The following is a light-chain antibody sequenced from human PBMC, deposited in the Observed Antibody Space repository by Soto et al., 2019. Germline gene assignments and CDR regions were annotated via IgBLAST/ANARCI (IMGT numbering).Light chain of an antibody. V-gene: IGKV4-1*01. CDR1: QSVLYSSNNKNY. CDR3: QQYYSTPVT. Sequence: DIVMTQSPDSLAVSMGERATINCKSSQSVLYSSNNKNYLAWYQQKPGQPPKLLIYWASTRESWVPDRFSGSGSGTDFTLTISSLQAEELAVYDCQQYYSTPVTFGQGTKLQIK. CDR2: WAS. J-gene: IGKJ2*01.